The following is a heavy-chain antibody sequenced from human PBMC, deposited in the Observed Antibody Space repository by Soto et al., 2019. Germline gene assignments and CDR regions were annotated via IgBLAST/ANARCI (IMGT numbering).Heavy chain of an antibody. CDR1: GYSFTSYW. J-gene: IGHJ4*02. CDR2: SDHSDSYT. Sequence: EVQLVQSGAEVKKPGESLRISCKGSGYSFTSYWISWVRQMPGKGLEWLGRSDHSDSYTNYSPSFQGHVTISADKSIRTAYLQWSSLKASDTAMYYCASRGFGDRDYWGQGTLVTVSS. D-gene: IGHD3-10*01. V-gene: IGHV5-10-1*01. CDR3: ASRGFGDRDY.